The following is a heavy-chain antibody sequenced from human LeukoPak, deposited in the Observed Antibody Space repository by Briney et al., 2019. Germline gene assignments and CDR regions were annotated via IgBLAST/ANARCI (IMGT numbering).Heavy chain of an antibody. CDR1: GFTVSSNY. J-gene: IGHJ4*02. V-gene: IGHV3-53*01. CDR3: TTGIDDEGGY. D-gene: IGHD3-3*02. CDR2: IYSGGST. Sequence: GGSLRLSCAASGFTVSSNYTSWVRQAPGKGLEWVSVIYSGGSTYYADSVKGRFTISRDDSKNTLYLQMDSLEVEDTGMYYCTTGIDDEGGYWGQGTLVTVSS.